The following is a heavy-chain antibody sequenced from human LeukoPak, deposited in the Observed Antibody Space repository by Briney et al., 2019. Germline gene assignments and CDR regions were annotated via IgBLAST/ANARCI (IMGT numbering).Heavy chain of an antibody. Sequence: GGSLRPSCAASGFTFSTYSLNWVRLAPGKGLEWVSSISSSSDDIHYIDSVKGRFTISRDNAKNSLFLQMNSLRAEDTAVYYCARGDDILTGYYGFDSWGQGTLVTVSS. CDR1: GFTFSTYS. CDR3: ARGDDILTGYYGFDS. J-gene: IGHJ4*02. D-gene: IGHD3-9*01. V-gene: IGHV3-21*01. CDR2: ISSSSDDI.